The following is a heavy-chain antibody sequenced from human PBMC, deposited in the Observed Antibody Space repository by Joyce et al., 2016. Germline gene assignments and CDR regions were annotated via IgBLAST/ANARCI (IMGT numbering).Heavy chain of an antibody. J-gene: IGHJ2*01. CDR3: AREGSYFDL. D-gene: IGHD2-15*01. Sequence: EVQLVESGGGVVTPGGSLSHSCAASGFTCSDFTMNWVRQAAENGLEWVSAISTGSTSMFYADSVKGRFTISRDNANNSLFLRMNSLRAEDTSVYYCAREGSYFDLWGRGTLVTVSS. V-gene: IGHV3-21*06. CDR1: GFTCSDFT. CDR2: ISTGSTSM.